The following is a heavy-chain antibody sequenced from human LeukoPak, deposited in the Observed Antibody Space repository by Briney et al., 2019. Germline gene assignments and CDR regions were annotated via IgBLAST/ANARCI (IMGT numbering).Heavy chain of an antibody. V-gene: IGHV1-69*05. D-gene: IGHD1-26*01. CDR3: ARERGSGSYSDY. J-gene: IGHJ4*02. Sequence: SSVKVSCKASEGTFSSYAISWVRQAPGQGLEWMGRIIPIFGTANYAQKFQGRVTITTDESTSTAYMELSSLRSEDTAVYCCARERGSGSYSDYWGQGTLVTVSS. CDR1: EGTFSSYA. CDR2: IIPIFGTA.